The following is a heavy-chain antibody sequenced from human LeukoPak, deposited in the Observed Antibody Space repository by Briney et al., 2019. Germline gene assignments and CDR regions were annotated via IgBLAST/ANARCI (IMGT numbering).Heavy chain of an antibody. V-gene: IGHV4-59*01. D-gene: IGHD4-23*01. CDR3: ARHRGAYGGSLFDP. CDR2: IYYSGST. J-gene: IGHJ5*02. Sequence: SETLSLTCTVSGGSISSYYWSWIRLPPGKGLEWIGYIYYSGSTNYNPSLKSRVTISVDTSKNQFSLKLSSVTAADTAVYYCARHRGAYGGSLFDPWGQGTLVTVSS. CDR1: GGSISSYY.